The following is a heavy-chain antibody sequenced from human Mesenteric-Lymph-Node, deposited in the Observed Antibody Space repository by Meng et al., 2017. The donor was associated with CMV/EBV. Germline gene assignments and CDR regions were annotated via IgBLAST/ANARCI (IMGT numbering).Heavy chain of an antibody. CDR3: AKDLDSSGYYYPIGWFDP. CDR2: ISYDGSNK. V-gene: IGHV3-30*04. J-gene: IGHJ5*02. CDR1: GFIFSHYA. D-gene: IGHD3-22*01. Sequence: GESLKISCAVSGFIFSHYAMHWVRQAPGKGLEWVAVISYDGSNKYYADSVKGRFTISRDNSKNTLYLQMNSLRAEDTAVYYCAKDLDSSGYYYPIGWFDPWGQGTLVTVSS.